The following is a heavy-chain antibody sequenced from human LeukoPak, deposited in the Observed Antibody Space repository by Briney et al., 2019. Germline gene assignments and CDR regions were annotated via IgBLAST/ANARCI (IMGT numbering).Heavy chain of an antibody. D-gene: IGHD2-2*01. CDR2: ISYDGSNK. CDR1: GFTFSSYA. J-gene: IGHJ4*02. V-gene: IGHV3-30*01. CDR3: AREGEVVVVPAAIGYFDY. Sequence: GGSLRLSCAASGFTFSSYAMHWVHQAPGKGLEWVAVISYDGSNKYYADSVKGRFTISRDNSKNTLYLQMNSLRAEDTAVYYCAREGEVVVVPAAIGYFDYWGQGTLVTVSS.